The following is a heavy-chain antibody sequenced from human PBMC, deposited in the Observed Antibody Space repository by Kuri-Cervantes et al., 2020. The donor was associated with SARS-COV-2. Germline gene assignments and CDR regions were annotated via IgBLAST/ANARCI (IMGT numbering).Heavy chain of an antibody. CDR1: GFTFSSYD. D-gene: IGHD1-1*01. Sequence: GESLKISCAASGFTFSSYDMHWVRQATGKGLEWVSAIGTAGDTYYPGSVKGRFTISRENAKNSLYLQMNSLRAGDTAVYYCARGGSWNYYYYMDVWGKGTTVTGSS. CDR2: IGTAGDT. J-gene: IGHJ6*03. CDR3: ARGGSWNYYYYMDV. V-gene: IGHV3-13*01.